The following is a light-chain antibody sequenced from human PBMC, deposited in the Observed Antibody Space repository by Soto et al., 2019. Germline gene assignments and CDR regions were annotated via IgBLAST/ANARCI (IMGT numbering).Light chain of an antibody. CDR1: QSVASN. V-gene: IGKV3-15*01. Sequence: EILMTQSPASLSVSPAESVTLSCRASQSVASNLAWYQQKPGQAPRLLIYGTSTRATGVPARFSGSGSGTDFTLTISSLQAADFAVYHCQHYNNRPMTFGQGTRLEIK. CDR3: QHYNNRPMT. J-gene: IGKJ5*01. CDR2: GTS.